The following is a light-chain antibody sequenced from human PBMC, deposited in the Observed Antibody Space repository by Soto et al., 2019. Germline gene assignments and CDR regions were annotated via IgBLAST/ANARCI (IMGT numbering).Light chain of an antibody. CDR3: QQYYTTPQT. J-gene: IGKJ3*01. CDR1: QSVLKSSNNNNY. V-gene: IGKV4-1*01. CDR2: WAS. Sequence: DIVMTQSPDSLAVSLGERATINCKSSQSVLKSSNNNNYLAWHQQKPGQPPRLLIYWASTREAGVPDRFSGSGSGTYFTLTITSLQAEDVAVYYCQQYYTTPQTFGPGTTVDI.